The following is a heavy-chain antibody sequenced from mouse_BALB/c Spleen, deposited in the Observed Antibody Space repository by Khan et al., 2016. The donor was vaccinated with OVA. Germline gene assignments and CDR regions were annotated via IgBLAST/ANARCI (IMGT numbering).Heavy chain of an antibody. CDR1: GFNIKDTY. V-gene: IGHV14-3*02. CDR2: IDPANGYT. CDR3: ARDYWDVFAY. J-gene: IGHJ3*01. Sequence: VQLKQSGAELVKPGASVKLSCTASGFNIKDTYIHWVKQRPEQGLEWIGRIDPANGYTNFDPKFQGKATIAADPSSNTAYLQLSSLTSEDTAVYFCARDYWDVFAYWGQGTLVSVSA. D-gene: IGHD4-1*01.